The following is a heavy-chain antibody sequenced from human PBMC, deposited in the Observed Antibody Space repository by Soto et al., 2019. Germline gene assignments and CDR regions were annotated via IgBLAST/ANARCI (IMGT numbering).Heavy chain of an antibody. CDR1: GYTFRNYY. J-gene: IGHJ2*01. Sequence: QVQLVQSGAEVKKPGASVKVSCKASGYTFRNYYMHWVRQAPGQGLEWMGWINPKSGDTNYAQNFQGRVIMTRDKSISTAYLEVTWLTSDDSAVFYCARDPGIPGRYWYFDLWGRGTLVTVSS. CDR3: ARDPGIPGRYWYFDL. CDR2: INPKSGDT. V-gene: IGHV1-2*02. D-gene: IGHD3-9*01.